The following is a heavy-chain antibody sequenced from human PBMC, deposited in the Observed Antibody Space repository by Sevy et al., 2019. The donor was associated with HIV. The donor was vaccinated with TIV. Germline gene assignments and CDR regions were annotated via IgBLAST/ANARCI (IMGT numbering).Heavy chain of an antibody. CDR2: INHSGST. Sequence: SETLSLTCAVYGGSFSGYYWTWIRQPPGKGLEWIGEINHSGSTNYNPSLKSRVTISVDTSKNQFSLKLSSVTAADTAVYYCARGRLGYYDSSGYYYHYWGQGTLVTVSS. CDR3: ARGRLGYYDSSGYYYHY. J-gene: IGHJ4*02. V-gene: IGHV4-34*01. D-gene: IGHD3-22*01. CDR1: GGSFSGYY.